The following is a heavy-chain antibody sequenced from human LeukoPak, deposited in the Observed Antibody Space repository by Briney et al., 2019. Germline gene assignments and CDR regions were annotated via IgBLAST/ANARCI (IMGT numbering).Heavy chain of an antibody. V-gene: IGHV4-4*07. CDR2: IYSSGGT. D-gene: IGHD3-3*01. Sequence: SETLSLTCTVSGGSISDYYWSWIRQPAGRGLEWIGRIYSSGGTTYSPSLNSRVTMSVDRSKNQSSLKLDSVTAADTAVYYCARDKSVYHGDYFDYWGQGILITVSS. CDR1: GGSISDYY. J-gene: IGHJ4*02. CDR3: ARDKSVYHGDYFDY.